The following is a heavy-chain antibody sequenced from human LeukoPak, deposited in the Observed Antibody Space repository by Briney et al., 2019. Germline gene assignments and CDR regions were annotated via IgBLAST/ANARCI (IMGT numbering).Heavy chain of an antibody. CDR3: ARGYHYLYYYDSRRHNWFDP. D-gene: IGHD3-22*01. CDR2: INHSGST. Sequence: PSETLSLTCAVYGGSFSGYYWSWIRQPPGKGLEWIGEINHSGSTNYNPSLKSRVTISVDTSKNQFSLKLSSVTAADTAVYYCARGYHYLYYYDSRRHNWFDPWGQGTLVTVSS. V-gene: IGHV4-34*01. J-gene: IGHJ5*02. CDR1: GGSFSGYY.